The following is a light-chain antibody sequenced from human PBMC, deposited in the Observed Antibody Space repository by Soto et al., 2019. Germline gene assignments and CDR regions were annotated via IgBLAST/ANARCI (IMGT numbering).Light chain of an antibody. Sequence: GLTQSPGTLSLSPGERATLSCRASQSVRSSYLAWYQQKPGQAPRLLIYGAYSRATGNPDRFSGSGSGTDFTLNISRLEPEDFAVYYCQQYGSSPYTFGKGTKLEIK. CDR2: GAY. CDR3: QQYGSSPYT. J-gene: IGKJ2*01. V-gene: IGKV3-20*01. CDR1: QSVRSSY.